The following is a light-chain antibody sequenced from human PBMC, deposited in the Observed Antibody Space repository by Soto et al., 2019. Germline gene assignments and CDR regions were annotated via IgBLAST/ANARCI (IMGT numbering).Light chain of an antibody. CDR1: QSVASN. Sequence: EIVMTQSRSSRSVSPGESVTFFCRASQSVASNLAWYQQKPGQAPRLLIYGTSTRATGVPARFSGSGSGTDFTLTISSLEPEDFAVYYCQQRSNWPPLTFGQGTRLEIK. V-gene: IGKV3-11*01. CDR3: QQRSNWPPLT. J-gene: IGKJ5*01. CDR2: GTS.